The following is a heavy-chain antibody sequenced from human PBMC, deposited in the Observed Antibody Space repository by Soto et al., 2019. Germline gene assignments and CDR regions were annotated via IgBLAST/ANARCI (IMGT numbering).Heavy chain of an antibody. CDR3: ARNVAARHPPGYYYVMDV. V-gene: IGHV1-46*01. Sequence: GASVKVSCKASGYTFTSYYMHWVRQAPGQGLEWMGIINPSGGSTSYAQKFQGRVTMTRDTSTSTVYMELSSLRSEDTAVYYCARNVAARHPPGYYYVMDVWGQGTTVTVSS. J-gene: IGHJ6*02. CDR1: GYTFTSYY. CDR2: INPSGGST. D-gene: IGHD6-6*01.